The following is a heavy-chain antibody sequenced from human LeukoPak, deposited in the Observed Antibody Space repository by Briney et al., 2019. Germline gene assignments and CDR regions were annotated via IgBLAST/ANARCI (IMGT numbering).Heavy chain of an antibody. CDR1: GSSFPNYW. D-gene: IGHD3-10*01. J-gene: IGHJ4*02. V-gene: IGHV5-10-1*01. CDR2: IDPSDSYT. Sequence: KPGASLLISCQGSGSSFPNYWITWVRQVPGKGLEWMGRIDPSDSYTNYSPSFQGHVTISADKSISTAYLQWSSLTASDTAMYYCARHGYYGSGSYYSFDYWGQGTLVTVSS. CDR3: ARHGYYGSGSYYSFDY.